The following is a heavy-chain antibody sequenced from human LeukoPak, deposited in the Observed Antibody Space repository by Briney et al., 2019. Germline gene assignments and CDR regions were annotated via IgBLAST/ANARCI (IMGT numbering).Heavy chain of an antibody. Sequence: SETLSLTCAVYGEFFSGYYWSWIRQPPGKGLEWIGEINHSECTNYNPSLKSRVTISVDTSKNQFSLKLSSVTAADTAVYYCASLRATQLPYSSSPVDYWGQGTLVTVSS. CDR2: INHSECT. CDR3: ASLRATQLPYSSSPVDY. CDR1: GEFFSGYY. V-gene: IGHV4-34*01. J-gene: IGHJ4*02. D-gene: IGHD6-6*01.